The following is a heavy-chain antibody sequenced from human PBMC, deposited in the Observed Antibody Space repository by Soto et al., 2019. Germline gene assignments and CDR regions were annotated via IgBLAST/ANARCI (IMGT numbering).Heavy chain of an antibody. D-gene: IGHD2-15*01. CDR1: GVTFSSYT. V-gene: IGHV1-69*02. J-gene: IGHJ3*02. Sequence: SVKVSCKASGVTFSSYTISWVRQAPGQGLEWMGRIIPILGIANYAQKFQGRVTITADKSTSTAYMELSSLRSEDTAVYYCASSGVASDAFDIWGQGTMVTVSS. CDR3: ASSGVASDAFDI. CDR2: IIPILGIA.